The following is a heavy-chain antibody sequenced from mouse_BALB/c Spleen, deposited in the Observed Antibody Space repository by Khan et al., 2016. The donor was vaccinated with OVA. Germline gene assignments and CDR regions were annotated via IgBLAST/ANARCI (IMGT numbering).Heavy chain of an antibody. Sequence: QVQLKESGAELARPGASVKMSCKASGYTFTTYTIHWVKQRPGQGLEWIGYIIPSNDYTNYNQKFKDRATLTADKSSSTAYMQLSSLTSEDSAVYYCVREGGYYRSDGWFAYWGQGTLVTVSA. V-gene: IGHV1-4*01. CDR3: VREGGYYRSDGWFAY. CDR2: IIPSNDYT. J-gene: IGHJ3*01. D-gene: IGHD2-14*01. CDR1: GYTFTTYT.